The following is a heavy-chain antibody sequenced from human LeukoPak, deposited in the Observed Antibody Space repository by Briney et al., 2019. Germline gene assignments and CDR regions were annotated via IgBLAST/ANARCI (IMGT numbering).Heavy chain of an antibody. CDR2: INPSGGST. Sequence: ASVKVSCKASGYTFTSYYMHWVRQAPGQGLEWMGIINPSGGSTSYAQKFQGRVTMTRDMSTSTVYMELSSLRSEDTAVYYCARDPVRFESHPGYSSGWPYYWGQGTLVTVSS. D-gene: IGHD6-19*01. J-gene: IGHJ4*02. V-gene: IGHV1-46*01. CDR1: GYTFTSYY. CDR3: ARDPVRFESHPGYSSGWPYY.